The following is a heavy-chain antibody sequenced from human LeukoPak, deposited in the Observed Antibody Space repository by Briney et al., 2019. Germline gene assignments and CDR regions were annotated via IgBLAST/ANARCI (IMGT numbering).Heavy chain of an antibody. D-gene: IGHD3-10*01. V-gene: IGHV1-18*01. CDR3: ARSYYYGSGSYFDY. Sequence: GASVKVSCKASGYTFTSYGISWVRQAPGQGLEWMGWISAYNGNTNYAQKLQGRVAMTTDTSTSTAYMELRSLRSDDTAVYYCARSYYYGSGSYFDYWDQGTLVTVSS. CDR1: GYTFTSYG. J-gene: IGHJ4*02. CDR2: ISAYNGNT.